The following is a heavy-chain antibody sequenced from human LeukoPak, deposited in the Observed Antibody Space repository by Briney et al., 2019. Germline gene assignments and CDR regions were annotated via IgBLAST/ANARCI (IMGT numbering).Heavy chain of an antibody. CDR3: ARGPPYSTSPALIGRWFDP. CDR1: GFTVSSNY. D-gene: IGHD6-6*01. V-gene: IGHV3-53*01. CDR2: IYSGGST. J-gene: IGHJ5*02. Sequence: PGGSLRLSCAASGFTVSSNYMSWVRQAPGKGLEWVSVIYSGGSTYYANSVKGRFTISRDNSKNTLYLQMDTLRAEDTAVYYCARGPPYSTSPALIGRWFDPWGQGTLVTVSS.